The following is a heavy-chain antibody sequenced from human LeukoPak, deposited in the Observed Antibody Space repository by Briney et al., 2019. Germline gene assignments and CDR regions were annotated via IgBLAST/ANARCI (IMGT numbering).Heavy chain of an antibody. D-gene: IGHD3-16*01. CDR1: GGSISSYY. CDR3: ARGPYYYDN. J-gene: IGHJ4*02. CDR2: IYYSGST. V-gene: IGHV4-59*01. Sequence: SETLSLTCTVSGGSISSYYWSWIRQPPGKGLEWIGYIYYSGSTNYNPPLKSRVTISVDTSKNQFSLKLSSVTAADTAVYFCARGPYYYDNWGQGTLVTVSS.